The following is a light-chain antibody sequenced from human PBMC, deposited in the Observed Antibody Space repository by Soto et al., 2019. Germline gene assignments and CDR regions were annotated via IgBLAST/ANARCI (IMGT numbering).Light chain of an antibody. Sequence: QSVLTQPPSVSGATGQRVTISCTGSSSNIGAGFDVHWYQQLPGTAPKLLIYGNTNRPSGVPDRFSGSKSDTSASLAITGLQAEDEADYYCQSYDSSLSGVVFGGGTKVTVL. CDR2: GNT. CDR3: QSYDSSLSGVV. J-gene: IGLJ2*01. CDR1: SSNIGAGFD. V-gene: IGLV1-40*01.